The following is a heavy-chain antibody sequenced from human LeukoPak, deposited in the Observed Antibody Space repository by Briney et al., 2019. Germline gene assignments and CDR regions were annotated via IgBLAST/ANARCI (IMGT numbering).Heavy chain of an antibody. D-gene: IGHD3-10*01. CDR3: ARGGQYGSGSYYTYYYYGMDV. J-gene: IGHJ6*02. Sequence: SETLSLTCTVSGGSISSYYWSWIRQPAGKGLEWIGRIYTSRSTNYNPSLKSRVTMSVDTSKNQFSLKLSSVTAADTAVYYCARGGQYGSGSYYTYYYYGMDVWGQGTTVTVSS. CDR1: GGSISSYY. V-gene: IGHV4-4*07. CDR2: IYTSRST.